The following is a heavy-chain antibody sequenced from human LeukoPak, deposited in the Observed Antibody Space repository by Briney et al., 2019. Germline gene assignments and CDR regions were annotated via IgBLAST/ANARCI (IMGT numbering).Heavy chain of an antibody. J-gene: IGHJ4*02. D-gene: IGHD5-24*01. V-gene: IGHV4-61*02. CDR3: ARGRDGYNFLNRGEYYYFDY. CDR2: FYTSGST. CDR1: GGSISSGSNY. Sequence: SETLSLTCTVSGGSISSGSNYWSWIRQPAGKGLEWIGRFYTSGSTNYNPSLKSRFTISVDTSKNQFSLKLNSVTAADTAVYYCARGRDGYNFLNRGEYYYFDYWGQGTLVTVSS.